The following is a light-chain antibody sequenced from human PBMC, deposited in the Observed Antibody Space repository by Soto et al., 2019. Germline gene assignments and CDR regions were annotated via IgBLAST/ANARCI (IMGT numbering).Light chain of an antibody. J-gene: IGLJ1*01. CDR2: VNRDGSH. V-gene: IGLV4-69*01. Sequence: QSVLTQSPCASASLGASVKLTCTLSSGHRNYAIAWHQQEPEKGPRFLMKVNRDGSHSKGDGIPDRFSGSSSGAERHLTISSLQSEDEADYYCQTWGPDSYVFGSGTKLTVL. CDR1: SGHRNYA. CDR3: QTWGPDSYV.